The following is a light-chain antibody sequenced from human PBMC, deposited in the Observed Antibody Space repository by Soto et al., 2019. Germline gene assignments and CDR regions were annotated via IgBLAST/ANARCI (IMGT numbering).Light chain of an antibody. Sequence: QSALTQPASVSGSPGQSIAISCTGTSSDVGGYNYVSWYQQHPGKAPNLIIFDVTRRPSGVSDRFSGSKSGNTASLTISGLQAEDEADYYCTSYTTSSTVVFGGGTEVTVL. CDR1: SSDVGGYNY. J-gene: IGLJ2*01. CDR2: DVT. V-gene: IGLV2-14*03. CDR3: TSYTTSSTVV.